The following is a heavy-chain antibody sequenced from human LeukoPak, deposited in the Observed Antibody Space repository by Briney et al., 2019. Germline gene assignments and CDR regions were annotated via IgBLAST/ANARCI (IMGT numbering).Heavy chain of an antibody. Sequence: GASVKVSCKASGYSFTTYGITWVRQAPGQGLEWMGWISGYNGNTKYAQKFQGRLTMTTDTSTSTAYMELSSLRSEDTAVYYCARDPQQLPTGAFDIWGQGTMVTVSS. CDR2: ISGYNGNT. CDR1: GYSFTTYG. V-gene: IGHV1-18*01. D-gene: IGHD6-13*01. CDR3: ARDPQQLPTGAFDI. J-gene: IGHJ3*02.